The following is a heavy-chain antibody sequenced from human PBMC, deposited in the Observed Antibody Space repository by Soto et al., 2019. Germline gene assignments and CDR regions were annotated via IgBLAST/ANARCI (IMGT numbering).Heavy chain of an antibody. V-gene: IGHV3-48*01. D-gene: IGHD6-19*01. J-gene: IGHJ4*02. CDR3: ARDATSIAVAEGRDFDY. CDR1: GFTFSSYS. Sequence: EVQLVESGGGLVQPGGSLRLSCAASGFTFSSYSMNWVRQAPGKGLEWVSYISSSSSTIYYADSVKGRFTISRDNAKNSLYLQMNSLRAEDTAVYYCARDATSIAVAEGRDFDYWGQGTLVTVSS. CDR2: ISSSSSTI.